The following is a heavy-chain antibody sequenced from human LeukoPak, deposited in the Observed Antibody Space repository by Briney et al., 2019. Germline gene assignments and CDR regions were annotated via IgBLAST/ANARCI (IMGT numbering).Heavy chain of an antibody. CDR3: ARGHDLPYYFDY. CDR1: GVTFNSYA. CDR2: IIPIFGTA. Sequence: ASVKVSCKASGVTFNSYAISWVRQAPGQGLEWMGGIIPIFGTANYAQKFQGRVTITADKSTSTAYMELSSLRAEDTAVYYCARGHDLPYYFDYWGQGTLVTVS. J-gene: IGHJ4*02. V-gene: IGHV1-69*06.